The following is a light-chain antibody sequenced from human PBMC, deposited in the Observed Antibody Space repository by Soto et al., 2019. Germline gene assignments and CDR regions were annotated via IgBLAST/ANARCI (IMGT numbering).Light chain of an antibody. Sequence: DIQMTQSPSTLSASVGDRVTITCRASQSISSWLAWYQQKPGKAPKLLIYKASSLESGVPSRFSGSGSGTEFTLTISSLQPDDFATYYCQQYKDSVWTFGQGTKV. CDR2: KAS. J-gene: IGKJ1*01. CDR1: QSISSW. V-gene: IGKV1-5*03. CDR3: QQYKDSVWT.